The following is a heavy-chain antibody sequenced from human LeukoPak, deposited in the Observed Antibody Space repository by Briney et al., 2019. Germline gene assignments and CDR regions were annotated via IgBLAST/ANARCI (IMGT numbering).Heavy chain of an antibody. CDR1: GGSFSGYY. V-gene: IGHV4-34*01. Sequence: PSETLSLTCAVYGGSFSGYYWGWIRQPPGKGLEWIGEINHSGSTNYNPSLKSRVTISEDTAKNQFSLKLSSVTAADSAVYYCARKSPLYFSSTSCYTFFRTRNYYYGMDVWGQGTTVTVSS. CDR3: ARKSPLYFSSTSCYTFFRTRNYYYGMDV. J-gene: IGHJ6*02. CDR2: INHSGST. D-gene: IGHD2-2*02.